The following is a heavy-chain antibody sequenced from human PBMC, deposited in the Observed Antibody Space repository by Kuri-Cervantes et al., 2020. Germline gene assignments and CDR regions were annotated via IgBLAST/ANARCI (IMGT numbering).Heavy chain of an antibody. Sequence: GESLKISCAASGFTFSSYSMNWVRQAPGKGLEWVSYISSSSTIYYADSVKGRFTISRDNAKNSLYLQMNSLRDEDTAVYYCARDWAATDAFDIWGQGTMVTVSS. V-gene: IGHV3-48*02. CDR1: GFTFSSYS. J-gene: IGHJ3*02. D-gene: IGHD6-25*01. CDR2: ISSSSTI. CDR3: ARDWAATDAFDI.